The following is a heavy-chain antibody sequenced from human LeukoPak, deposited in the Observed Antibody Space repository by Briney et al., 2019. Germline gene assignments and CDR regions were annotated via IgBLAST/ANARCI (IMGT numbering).Heavy chain of an antibody. CDR3: AKDRDGYNSLEDY. CDR1: GFTFSSYA. V-gene: IGHV3-23*01. CDR2: ISGSGDST. J-gene: IGHJ4*02. D-gene: IGHD5-24*01. Sequence: GGSLRLSCAASGFTFSSYAMHWVRQAPGKGLGWVSTISGSGDSTYYADSVKGRFTISRDNSKNTLSLQMNSLRAEDTAIYYCAKDRDGYNSLEDYWGQGTLVTVSS.